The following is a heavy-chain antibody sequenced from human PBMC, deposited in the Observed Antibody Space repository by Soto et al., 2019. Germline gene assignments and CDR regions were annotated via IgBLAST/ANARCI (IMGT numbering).Heavy chain of an antibody. CDR1: GFTFSSYS. CDR3: ARGGDIVVVPAPMDV. V-gene: IGHV3-21*01. J-gene: IGHJ6*04. Sequence: GGSLRLSCAASGFTFSSYSMNWVRQAPGKGLEWVSSISSSSSYIYYADSVKGRFTISRDNAKNSLYLQMNSLRAEDTAVYYCARGGDIVVVPAPMDVWGKGTTVTVSS. D-gene: IGHD2-2*01. CDR2: ISSSSSYI.